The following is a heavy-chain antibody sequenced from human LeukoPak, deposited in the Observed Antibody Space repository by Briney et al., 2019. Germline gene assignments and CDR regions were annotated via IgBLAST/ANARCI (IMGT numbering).Heavy chain of an antibody. Sequence: ASVKVSCKASGSTFTGYYMHWVRQAPGQGLEWMGWINSNSGATHDAQKFQGRVTMTRDTSISTAYMELSRLRSDDTAVYYCARDRGYSGYDYWGQGTLVTVSS. V-gene: IGHV1-2*02. CDR3: ARDRGYSGYDY. J-gene: IGHJ4*02. D-gene: IGHD5-12*01. CDR1: GSTFTGYY. CDR2: INSNSGAT.